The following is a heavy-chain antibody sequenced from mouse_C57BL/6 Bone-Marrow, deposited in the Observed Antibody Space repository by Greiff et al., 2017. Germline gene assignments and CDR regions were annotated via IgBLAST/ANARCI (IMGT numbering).Heavy chain of an antibody. D-gene: IGHD3-2*01. J-gene: IGHJ4*01. Sequence: DVKLQESGPGLVKPSQSLSLTCSVTGYSITSGYYWNWIRQFPGNKLEWMGYISYDGSNNYNPSLKNRISITRDTSKNQFFLKLNSVTTEDTATYYCARVDRRDYAMDYWGQGTSVTVSS. CDR3: ARVDRRDYAMDY. V-gene: IGHV3-6*01. CDR2: ISYDGSN. CDR1: GYSITSGYY.